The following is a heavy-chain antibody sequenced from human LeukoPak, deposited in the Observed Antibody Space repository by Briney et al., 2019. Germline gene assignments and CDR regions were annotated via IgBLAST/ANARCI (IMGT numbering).Heavy chain of an antibody. V-gene: IGHV4-59*01. CDR2: VYYSGNT. D-gene: IGHD3-10*01. CDR3: ARGARDTGRAFDL. CDR1: GVSISIYF. J-gene: IGHJ3*01. Sequence: SETLSLTCTVSGVSISIYFWSWIRQPPGKGLEWIGYVYYSGNTNYNPSLQSRVTISIDTPKKYFSLKLTSLTAADTAFYYCARGARDTGRAFDLWGQGTMVTVSS.